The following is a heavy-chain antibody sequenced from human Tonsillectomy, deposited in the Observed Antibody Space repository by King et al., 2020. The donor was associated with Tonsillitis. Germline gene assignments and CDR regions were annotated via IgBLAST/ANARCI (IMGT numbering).Heavy chain of an antibody. CDR2: SYYSGST. V-gene: IGHV4-39*01. Sequence: LQLQESGPGLVKPSETLSLTCTVSGGSISSSSYYWGWIRQPPGKGLEWIGSSYYSGSTYYNPSLKSRVTISVDTSKNQFSLKLSSVTAADTAVYYCARHPRYCSGGSCYSSAFDIWGQGTMVTVSS. CDR3: ARHPRYCSGGSCYSSAFDI. CDR1: GGSISSSSYY. D-gene: IGHD2-15*01. J-gene: IGHJ3*02.